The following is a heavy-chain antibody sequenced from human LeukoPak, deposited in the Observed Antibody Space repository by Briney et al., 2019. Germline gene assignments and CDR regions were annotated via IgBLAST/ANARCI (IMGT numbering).Heavy chain of an antibody. J-gene: IGHJ4*02. CDR1: GFTFSSYG. D-gene: IGHD2-2*02. CDR2: ISYDGSNK. CDR3: AKDRDSYTDY. Sequence: GGSLRLSCAASGFTFSSYGMHWVRQAPGKGLEWVAVISYDGSNKYYADSVRGRFTISRDNSKNTLYLQMNSLRAEDTAVYYCAKDRDSYTDYWGQGTLVTVSS. V-gene: IGHV3-30*18.